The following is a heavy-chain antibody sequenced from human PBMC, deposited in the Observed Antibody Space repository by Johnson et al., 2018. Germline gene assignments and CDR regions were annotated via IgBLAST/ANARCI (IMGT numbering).Heavy chain of an antibody. D-gene: IGHD2-21*01. CDR3: VRDIHYAFDL. CDR1: GFSFSSDS. Sequence: EVQLVESGGGVVQPGGSLRLSCAASGFSFSSDSMNWVRQAPGKGLEWISYIRRDRDDTFYPDSVRGRFIMSRNSAKDSVYLQVNSLRDESTAVYYCVRDIHYAFDLWGQGTMITVSS. V-gene: IGHV3-48*02. J-gene: IGHJ3*01. CDR2: IRRDRDDT.